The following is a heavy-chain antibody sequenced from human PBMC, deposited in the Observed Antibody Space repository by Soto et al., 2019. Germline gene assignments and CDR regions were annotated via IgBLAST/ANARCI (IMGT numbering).Heavy chain of an antibody. Sequence: GGSLRLSCAASGFPFVENAMSWGRQAPGKGLEWVSGISDSGATTYYADSVRGRFTISRDNSKNTLYLQMKSLRAEDSASYYCAKEDTSSGSLDYWGQGALVTVS. CDR3: AKEDTSSGSLDY. CDR1: GFPFVENA. J-gene: IGHJ4*02. CDR2: ISDSGATT. V-gene: IGHV3-23*01. D-gene: IGHD6-19*01.